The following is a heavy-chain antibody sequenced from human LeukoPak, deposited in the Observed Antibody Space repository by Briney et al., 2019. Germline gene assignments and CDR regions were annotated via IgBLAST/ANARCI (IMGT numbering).Heavy chain of an antibody. V-gene: IGHV4-31*03. CDR1: GGSISSGGYY. Sequence: SETLSLTCTVSGGSISSGGYYWSWIRQHPGKGLEWIGYIYYSGSTYYNPSLKSRVTISVDTSKNQFSMRLNSVTAADTAVYYCARHRAYHDAFDIWGQGTMVTVSS. D-gene: IGHD3-16*01. J-gene: IGHJ3*02. CDR2: IYYSGST. CDR3: ARHRAYHDAFDI.